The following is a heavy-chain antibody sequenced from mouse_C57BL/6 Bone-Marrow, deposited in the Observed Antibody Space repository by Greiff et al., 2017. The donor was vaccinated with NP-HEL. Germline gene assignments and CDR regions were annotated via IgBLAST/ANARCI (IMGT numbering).Heavy chain of an antibody. J-gene: IGHJ1*03. V-gene: IGHV1-82*01. CDR2: IYTGDGDT. D-gene: IGHD1-1*01. CDR3: AREGADYYGSRNWYFDV. CDR1: GYAFSSSW. Sequence: QVQLQQSGPELVKPGASVKISCKASGYAFSSSWMNWVQQRPGKGLEWIGRIYTGDGDTNYNGKFKGKATLTADKSSSTAYMQLSSLTSEDSAVYFCAREGADYYGSRNWYFDVWGTGTTVTVSS.